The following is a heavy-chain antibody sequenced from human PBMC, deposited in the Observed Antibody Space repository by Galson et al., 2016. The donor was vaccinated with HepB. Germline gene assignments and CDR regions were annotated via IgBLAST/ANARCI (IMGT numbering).Heavy chain of an antibody. D-gene: IGHD3-3*01. V-gene: IGHV4-4*01. CDR1: GGSVSSPTW. CDR2: SYHTGTT. CDR3: ASKEWTSKSHYFYGLDV. J-gene: IGHJ6*01. Sequence: LSLTCRVSGGSVSSPTWWTWVRQSPGKGLERIGESYHTGTTNYHPSLRRRVTISVDKSKNQFALRLASVTAADTAVYFCASKEWTSKSHYFYGLDVWGQGTTVIVSS.